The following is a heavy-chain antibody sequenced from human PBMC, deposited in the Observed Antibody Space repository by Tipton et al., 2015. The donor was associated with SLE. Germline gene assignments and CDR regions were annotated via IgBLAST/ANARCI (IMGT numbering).Heavy chain of an antibody. Sequence: GLVKPSETLSLTCTVSGDSISGYYWSWIRQPPGKGLEWIGYIYTSGSTNYNPSLKSRVTISVDTSKNQLSLKLSSVTAADTAVYYCAGGSTSWFHYYYGMDVWGQGTTVTVSS. CDR3: AGGSTSWFHYYYGMDV. CDR1: GDSISGYY. J-gene: IGHJ6*02. D-gene: IGHD6-13*01. CDR2: IYTSGST. V-gene: IGHV4-4*09.